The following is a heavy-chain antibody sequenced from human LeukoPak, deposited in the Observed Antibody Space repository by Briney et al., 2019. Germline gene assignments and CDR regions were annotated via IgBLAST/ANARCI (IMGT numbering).Heavy chain of an antibody. CDR1: GGSISSYY. Sequence: SETLSLTCTVSGGSISSYYWSWIRQPPGKGLEWIGYIYYSGSTNYNPSLKSRVTISVDTSKNQFSLKLSSVTAADTAVYYCTGIAVAGTVVDYWGQGTLVTVSS. V-gene: IGHV4-59*01. D-gene: IGHD6-19*01. CDR3: TGIAVAGTVVDY. J-gene: IGHJ4*02. CDR2: IYYSGST.